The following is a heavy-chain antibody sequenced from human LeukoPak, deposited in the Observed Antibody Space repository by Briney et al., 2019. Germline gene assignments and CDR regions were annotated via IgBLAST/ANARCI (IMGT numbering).Heavy chain of an antibody. V-gene: IGHV1-2*02. Sequence: ASVTVSCKASGYTFTGYYMHWVRQAPGQGLEWMGWINPNSGGTNDAQKFQGRVTMTRDTSISTAYMELSRLRSDDTAVYYCARVARGVRGVIGFDYWGQGTLVTVSS. CDR2: INPNSGGT. J-gene: IGHJ4*02. D-gene: IGHD3-10*01. CDR1: GYTFTGYY. CDR3: ARVARGVRGVIGFDY.